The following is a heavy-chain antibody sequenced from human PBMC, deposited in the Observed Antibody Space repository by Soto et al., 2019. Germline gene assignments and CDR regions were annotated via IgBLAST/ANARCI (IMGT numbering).Heavy chain of an antibody. Sequence: PGGSLRLSCAASGFTFSSYGMHWVRQAPGKGLEWVAVISYDGSNKYYADSVKGRFTISRDNSKNTLYLQMNSLRAEDTAVYYCAKDREGYYDSSGYSNYWGQGT. CDR1: GFTFSSYG. V-gene: IGHV3-30*18. D-gene: IGHD3-22*01. CDR2: ISYDGSNK. CDR3: AKDREGYYDSSGYSNY. J-gene: IGHJ4*02.